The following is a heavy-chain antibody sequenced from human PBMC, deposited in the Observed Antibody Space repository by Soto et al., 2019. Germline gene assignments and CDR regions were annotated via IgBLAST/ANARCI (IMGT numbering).Heavy chain of an antibody. CDR3: ARFSSALAGFLDY. V-gene: IGHV1-3*01. Sequence: ASVKVSCKASGYTFTSYAMHWVRQAPGQRLEWMGWINAGNGNTKYSQKFQGRVTITRDTSASTAYMELSSLRSEDTAVYYCARFSSALAGFLDYWGQGTLVTVSS. D-gene: IGHD6-19*01. CDR1: GYTFTSYA. CDR2: INAGNGNT. J-gene: IGHJ4*02.